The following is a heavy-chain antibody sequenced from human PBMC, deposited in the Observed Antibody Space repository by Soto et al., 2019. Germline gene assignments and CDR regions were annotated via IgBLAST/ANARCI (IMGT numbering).Heavy chain of an antibody. J-gene: IGHJ4*02. CDR3: ARKTVRRDGYNLNLFDY. CDR1: GGTFSSYA. CDR2: IIPIFGTA. Sequence: VKVSCKASGGTFSSYAISWVRPAPGQGLERMGGIIPIFGTANYAQKFQGGVTITADESASTAYMELSSLRSEDTAVYYCARKTVRRDGYNLNLFDYWGQGTRVTVSS. V-gene: IGHV1-69*13. D-gene: IGHD5-12*01.